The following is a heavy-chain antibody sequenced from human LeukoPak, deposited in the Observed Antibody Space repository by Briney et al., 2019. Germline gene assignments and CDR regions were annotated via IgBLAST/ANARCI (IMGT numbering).Heavy chain of an antibody. CDR2: ISYDGSNK. CDR1: GFTFSSYA. Sequence: GGSLRLSCAASGFTFSSYAMHWVRQAPGKGLEWVAVISYDGSNKYYADSVKGRFTISRDNSKNTLYLQMNSLRAEDTAVYYCATEYGDYDSDRYIDYWGQGTLVTVSS. V-gene: IGHV3-30-3*01. J-gene: IGHJ4*02. CDR3: ATEYGDYDSDRYIDY. D-gene: IGHD4-17*01.